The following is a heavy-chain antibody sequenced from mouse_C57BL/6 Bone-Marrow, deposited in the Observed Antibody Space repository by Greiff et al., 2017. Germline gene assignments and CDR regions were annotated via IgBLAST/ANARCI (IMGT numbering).Heavy chain of an antibody. CDR1: GYTFTSYW. V-gene: IGHV1-59*01. CDR3: ARGAYYSKRGYYFDY. CDR2: IDPSDSYT. Sequence: QVQLQQSGAELVRPGTSVKLSCKASGYTFTSYWMHWVKQRPGQGLEWIGVIDPSDSYTNYNQKFKGKATLTVDTSSSTAYMQLSSLTSEDSAVYYCARGAYYSKRGYYFDYWGQGTTLTVSS. J-gene: IGHJ2*01. D-gene: IGHD2-5*01.